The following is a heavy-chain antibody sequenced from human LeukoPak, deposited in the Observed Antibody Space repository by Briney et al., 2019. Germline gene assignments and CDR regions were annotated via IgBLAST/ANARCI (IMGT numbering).Heavy chain of an antibody. V-gene: IGHV3-11*05. CDR2: ISSSSYT. CDR1: GFTVSSNY. D-gene: IGHD3-16*02. CDR3: ARGEGSYPPDY. J-gene: IGHJ4*02. Sequence: PGGSLRLSCAASGFTVSSNYMSWVRQAPGKGLEWVSYISSSSYTNYADSVKGRFTISRDNAKNSLYLQMNSLRAEDTAVYYCARGEGSYPPDYWGQGTLVTVSS.